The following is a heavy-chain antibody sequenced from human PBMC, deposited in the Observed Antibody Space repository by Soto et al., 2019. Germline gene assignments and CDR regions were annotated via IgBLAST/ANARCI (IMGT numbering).Heavy chain of an antibody. CDR3: TTAYSGSYYYYYYKDV. D-gene: IGHD1-26*01. CDR2: IKSKTDGGTT. J-gene: IGHJ6*03. CDR1: GFTFSNAW. Sequence: GGSLRLSCAASGFTFSNAWMSWVRQAPGKGLEWVGRIKSKTDGGTTDYAAPVKGRFTISRDDSKNTLYLQMNSLKTEDTAVYYCTTAYSGSYYYYYYKDVWGKGTTVTVSS. V-gene: IGHV3-15*01.